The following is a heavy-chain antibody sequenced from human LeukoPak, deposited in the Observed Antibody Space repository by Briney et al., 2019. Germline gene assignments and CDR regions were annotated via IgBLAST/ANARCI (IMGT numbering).Heavy chain of an antibody. D-gene: IGHD3-16*02. CDR1: GFTVSSNY. Sequence: TGGSLRLSCAASGFTVSSNYMSWVRQAPGKGLEWVSVIYSGGSTYYADSVKGRFTISRDNSKNTLYLQMNSLRAEDTAVYYCARTKARVIAPDYWGQGTLVTVSS. CDR3: ARTKARVIAPDY. J-gene: IGHJ4*02. V-gene: IGHV3-66*01. CDR2: IYSGGST.